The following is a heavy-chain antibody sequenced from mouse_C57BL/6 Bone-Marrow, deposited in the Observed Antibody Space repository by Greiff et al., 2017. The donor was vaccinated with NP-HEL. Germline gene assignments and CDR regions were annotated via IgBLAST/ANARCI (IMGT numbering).Heavy chain of an antibody. V-gene: IGHV5-12*01. D-gene: IGHD1-1*01. CDR2: ISNGGGST. CDR1: GFTFSDYY. J-gene: IGHJ4*01. Sequence: EVQVVESGGGLVQPGGSLKLSCAASGFTFSDYYMYWVRQTPEKRLEWVAYISNGGGSTYYPDTVKGRFTISRDNAKNTLYLQMSRLKSEDTAMYYCASPIFYYGSRGAMDYWGQGTSVTVSS. CDR3: ASPIFYYGSRGAMDY.